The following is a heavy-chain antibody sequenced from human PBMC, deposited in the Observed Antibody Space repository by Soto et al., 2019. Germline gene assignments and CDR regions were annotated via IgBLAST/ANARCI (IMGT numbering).Heavy chain of an antibody. CDR2: ISAYNGNT. CDR3: ARDRVVRGVSYYYYGMDV. D-gene: IGHD3-10*01. CDR1: GYAFTSYG. V-gene: IGHV1-18*01. Sequence: QVQLVQSGAEVKKPGASVKVSCKASGYAFTSYGISWVRQAPGQGLEWMGWISAYNGNTNYAQKLQGRVTMTTDTSTSTAYMELRSLRSDDTAVYYCARDRVVRGVSYYYYGMDVWGQGTTVTVSS. J-gene: IGHJ6*02.